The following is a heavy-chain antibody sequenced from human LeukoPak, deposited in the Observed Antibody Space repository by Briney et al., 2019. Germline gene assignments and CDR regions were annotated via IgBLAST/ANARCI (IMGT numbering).Heavy chain of an antibody. D-gene: IGHD3-10*01. Sequence: SETLSLTCAVYGGSFSGYYWSWIRQPPGKGLEWIGEINHSGSTNYNPSLKSRVTISVDTSKNQFSLKLSSVTAADTAVYYCARVRLRFYYGSGSYYSPFDYWGQGTLVTVSS. J-gene: IGHJ4*02. CDR3: ARVRLRFYYGSGSYYSPFDY. CDR2: INHSGST. CDR1: GGSFSGYY. V-gene: IGHV4-34*01.